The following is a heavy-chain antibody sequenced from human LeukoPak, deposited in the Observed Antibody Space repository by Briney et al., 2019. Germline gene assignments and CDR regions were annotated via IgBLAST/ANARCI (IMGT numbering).Heavy chain of an antibody. CDR1: GGSISSGSYC. V-gene: IGHV4-61*02. D-gene: IGHD4-23*01. J-gene: IGHJ4*02. CDR3: ARERGYGGTFDY. Sequence: PSETLSPTCTVSGGSISSGSYCWSWIRQPAGKGLEWIGRIYASGSTNYNPSLRGRVTISVDASKNQISLKLTSVTAADTAVYYCARERGYGGTFDYWGQGTLVTVSS. CDR2: IYASGST.